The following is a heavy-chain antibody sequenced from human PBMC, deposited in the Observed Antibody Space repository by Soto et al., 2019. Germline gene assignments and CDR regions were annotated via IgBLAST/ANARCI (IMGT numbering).Heavy chain of an antibody. V-gene: IGHV4-39*01. Sequence: QLQLQESGPGLVKPSETLSLTCTVSGGSISSSSYYWGWIRQPPGKGLEWIGSIYYSGSTYYNPSLKSRVTISVDTSKNQFSLKLSSVTAADTAVYYCARRLYYYDSSGYYHDAFDIWGQGTMVTVSS. CDR2: IYYSGST. D-gene: IGHD3-22*01. CDR1: GGSISSSSYY. CDR3: ARRLYYYDSSGYYHDAFDI. J-gene: IGHJ3*02.